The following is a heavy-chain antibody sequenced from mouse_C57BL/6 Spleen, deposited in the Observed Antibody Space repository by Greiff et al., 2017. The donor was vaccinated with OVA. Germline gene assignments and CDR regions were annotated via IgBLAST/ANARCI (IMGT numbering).Heavy chain of an antibody. V-gene: IGHV5-12*01. CDR2: ISNGGGST. Sequence: EVKLMESGGGLVQPGGSLKLSCAASGFTFSDYYMYWVRQTPEKRLEWVAYISNGGGSTYYPDTVKGRFTISRDNAKNTLYLQMSRLKSEDTAMYYCARGGYDVRAWFAYWGQGTLVTVSA. D-gene: IGHD2-2*01. CDR3: ARGGYDVRAWFAY. CDR1: GFTFSDYY. J-gene: IGHJ3*01.